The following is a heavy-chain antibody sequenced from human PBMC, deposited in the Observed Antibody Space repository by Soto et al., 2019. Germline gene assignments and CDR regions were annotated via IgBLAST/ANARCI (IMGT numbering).Heavy chain of an antibody. Sequence: EVQLLESGGGLVQPGGSLRLSCGASGFTFSSYGMSWVRQGPGKGLEWVADISGSGDATHYADSVKGNFTISRDNSTDTLLLQMNSLRAGDKAIYYCARGAWGGIHDHWGQGTLVIVSS. V-gene: IGHV3-23*01. CDR3: ARGAWGGIHDH. D-gene: IGHD3-16*01. CDR1: GFTFSSYG. J-gene: IGHJ4*02. CDR2: ISGSGDAT.